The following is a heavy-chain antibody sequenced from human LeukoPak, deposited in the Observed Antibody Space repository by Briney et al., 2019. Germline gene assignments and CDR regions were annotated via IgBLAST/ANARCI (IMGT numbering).Heavy chain of an antibody. CDR2: IYYSGST. V-gene: IGHV4-39*01. D-gene: IGHD3-9*01. J-gene: IGHJ5*02. CDR3: ARFDILTGFGFS. Sequence: PSETLSLTCTVSGGSISSSSYYWGWIRQPPGKGLEWIGSIYYSGSTYYNPSLKSRVTISVDTSKNQFPLKLSSVTAADTAVYYCARFDILTGFGFSWGQGTLVTVSS. CDR1: GGSISSSSYY.